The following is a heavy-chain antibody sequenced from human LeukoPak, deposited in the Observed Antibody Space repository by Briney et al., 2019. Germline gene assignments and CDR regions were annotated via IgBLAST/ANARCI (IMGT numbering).Heavy chain of an antibody. J-gene: IGHJ4*02. CDR1: GGSFSGYY. Sequence: SETLSLTCAVYGGSFSGYYWSWIRQPPGTGLEWIGEINHSGSTNYNPSLESRVTISVDTSKNQFSLKLSSVTAADTAVYYCASLSNYGDYGDYWGQGTLVIVSS. CDR2: INHSGST. V-gene: IGHV4-34*01. D-gene: IGHD4-17*01. CDR3: ASLSNYGDYGDY.